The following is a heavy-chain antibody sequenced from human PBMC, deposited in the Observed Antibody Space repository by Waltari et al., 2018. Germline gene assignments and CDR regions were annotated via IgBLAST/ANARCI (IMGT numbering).Heavy chain of an antibody. CDR2: IYYSGRT. J-gene: IGHJ4*02. Sequence: QVQLQESGPGLVKPSQTLSLTCTVSGGSISSGDYYWSWIRPPPGKGLDWIGYIYYSGRTYYNPSLKSQRTRAVDTSKNQFSLKLSSVTAADTAVYYCAKYIWGYYFDYWGQGTLVTVSS. CDR3: AKYIWGYYFDY. V-gene: IGHV4-30-4*08. D-gene: IGHD3-16*01. CDR1: GGSISSGDYY.